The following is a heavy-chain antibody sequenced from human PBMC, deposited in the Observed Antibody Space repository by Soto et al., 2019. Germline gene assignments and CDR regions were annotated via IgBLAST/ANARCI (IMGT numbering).Heavy chain of an antibody. D-gene: IGHD1-26*01. Sequence: GGSLRLSCAASGFTFSSYGMHWVRQAPGKGLEWVAVISYDGSNKYYADSVKGRFTISRDNSKNTLYLQMNSLRAEDTAVYYCAKDRSLSAPMYYFDYWGQGTLVTVSS. J-gene: IGHJ4*02. CDR1: GFTFSSYG. V-gene: IGHV3-30*18. CDR3: AKDRSLSAPMYYFDY. CDR2: ISYDGSNK.